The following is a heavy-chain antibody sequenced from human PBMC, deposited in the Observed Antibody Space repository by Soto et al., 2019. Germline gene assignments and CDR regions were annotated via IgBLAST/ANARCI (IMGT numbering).Heavy chain of an antibody. V-gene: IGHV3-23*01. Sequence: PGGSLILSCAASGFTFSSYAMTWVRRAPGKGLEGVSAISGSDGRTYYADSVKGRFTISRDNSKNTLYLHMNSLRAEDTAVYYYDSFGRPLYGLDIWGQGTMVTVSS. J-gene: IGHJ3*02. CDR3: DSFGRPLYGLDI. CDR1: GFTFSSYA. CDR2: ISGSDGRT. D-gene: IGHD2-15*01.